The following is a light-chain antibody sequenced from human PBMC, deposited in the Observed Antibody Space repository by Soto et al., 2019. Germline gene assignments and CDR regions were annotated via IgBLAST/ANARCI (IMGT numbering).Light chain of an antibody. CDR3: LLSYAGDRPYV. CDR1: TGAVTNSHY. Sequence: QAVVAQESSVTVSPGGTVTLTCGSSTGAVTNSHYPFWIQQRPGQAPKTLIYDTTNKHSWTPARFSGSLLGGKAARTLSGAQPEDEAVYYCLLSYAGDRPYVFGGGTKITVL. J-gene: IGLJ1*01. CDR2: DTT. V-gene: IGLV7-46*01.